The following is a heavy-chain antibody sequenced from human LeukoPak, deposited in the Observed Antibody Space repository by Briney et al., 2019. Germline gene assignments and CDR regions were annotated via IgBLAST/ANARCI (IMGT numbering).Heavy chain of an antibody. J-gene: IGHJ4*02. Sequence: PSETLSLTCTVSGGSISSSSYYWGWIRQPPGKGLEWIGSIYYSGSTYYNPSLRSRVTISVDTSKNQFSLKLSSVTAADTAVYYCARGNSGSYYVADYWGQGTLVTVSS. D-gene: IGHD1-26*01. CDR1: GGSISSSSYY. CDR2: IYYSGST. V-gene: IGHV4-39*07. CDR3: ARGNSGSYYVADY.